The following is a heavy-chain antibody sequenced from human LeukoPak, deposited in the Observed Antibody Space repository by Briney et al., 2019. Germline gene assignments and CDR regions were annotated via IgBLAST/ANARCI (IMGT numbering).Heavy chain of an antibody. J-gene: IGHJ4*02. Sequence: SVKVSCKASGGTFSSYAISWVRQAPGQGLEWMGGIIPIFGTANYAQKFQGRVTITADKSTSTAYMELSSLRSEDTAVYYCARGRSSWEIYYFDYWGQGTLVTVSS. CDR2: IIPIFGTA. V-gene: IGHV1-69*06. CDR3: ARGRSSWEIYYFDY. CDR1: GGTFSSYA. D-gene: IGHD6-13*01.